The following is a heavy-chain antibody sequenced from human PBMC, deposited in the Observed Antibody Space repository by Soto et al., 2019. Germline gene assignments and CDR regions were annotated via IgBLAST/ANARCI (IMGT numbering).Heavy chain of an antibody. Sequence: QVQLVQSGAEVKKPGSSVKVSCKASGGTFSSYTISWVRQAPGQGLEWMGRIIPILGIANYAQKFQGRVTITADKSTSTPYMELSSLRSEDTAVYYCARAPRYSGYEIDYWGQGTLVTVSS. V-gene: IGHV1-69*02. J-gene: IGHJ4*02. CDR2: IIPILGIA. CDR1: GGTFSSYT. D-gene: IGHD5-12*01. CDR3: ARAPRYSGYEIDY.